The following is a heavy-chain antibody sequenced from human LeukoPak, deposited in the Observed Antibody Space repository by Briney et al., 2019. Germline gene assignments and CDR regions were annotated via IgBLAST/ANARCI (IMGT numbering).Heavy chain of an antibody. CDR2: IYYSGST. V-gene: IGHV4-30-4*01. CDR3: ARDLEYFLFDY. D-gene: IGHD2/OR15-2a*01. Sequence: PLQTPSLPCPVPRGPIRSGGYYWSWIRPPPGKGLEWIGYIYYSGSTYYNPSLKSRVTISVDTSKNQFSLKLSSVTAADTAVYYCARDLEYFLFDYWGQGTLVTVSS. CDR1: RGPIRSGGYY. J-gene: IGHJ4*02.